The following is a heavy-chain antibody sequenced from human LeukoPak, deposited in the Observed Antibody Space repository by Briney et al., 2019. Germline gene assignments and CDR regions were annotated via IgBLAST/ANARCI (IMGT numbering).Heavy chain of an antibody. D-gene: IGHD6-13*01. J-gene: IGHJ4*02. CDR3: VRDHRIAAADVFDY. CDR2: ISYSGSS. V-gene: IGHV4-31*03. Sequence: SQTLSLTCTVPGGSISSGGYYWSWIRQHPGKGLEWIGYISYSGSSYYNPSLKSRVTISVDTSKNQFSLKLSSVTAADTAVYYCVRDHRIAAADVFDYWGQGTLVTVSS. CDR1: GGSISSGGYY.